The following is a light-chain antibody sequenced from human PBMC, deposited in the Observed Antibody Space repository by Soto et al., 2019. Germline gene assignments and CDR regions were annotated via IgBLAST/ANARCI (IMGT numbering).Light chain of an antibody. J-gene: IGKJ1*01. CDR2: LGS. V-gene: IGKV2-28*01. Sequence: DIVMTQSPLSLPVTPGEPVSISCRSSQSLLHTDGYFYLGWYLQKPGQSPQVLIYLGSNRSSGVPDRFSGSGSGTDLTLKISRVEAEDVGLYYCMQARQTPRTFGQGTRVEIE. CDR1: QSLLHTDGYFY. CDR3: MQARQTPRT.